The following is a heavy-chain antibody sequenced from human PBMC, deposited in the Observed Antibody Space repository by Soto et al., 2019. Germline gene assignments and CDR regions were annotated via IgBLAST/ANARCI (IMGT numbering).Heavy chain of an antibody. CDR1: GFAFRDYE. V-gene: IGHV3-48*03. J-gene: IGHJ6*02. CDR2: ISSGAFTI. Sequence: GESLKISCIWSGFAFRDYEMNWVRQAPGKGLEWVAYISSGAFTIYYADSVRGRFTVSRDNAKNSLYLQMNSLRDEDAAVYYCARTSSIATVHYYGMDVWGQGTTVTVSS. D-gene: IGHD2-15*01. CDR3: ARTSSIATVHYYGMDV.